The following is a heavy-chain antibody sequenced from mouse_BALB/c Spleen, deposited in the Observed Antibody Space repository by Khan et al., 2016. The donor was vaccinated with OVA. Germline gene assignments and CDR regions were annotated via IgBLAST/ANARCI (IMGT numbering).Heavy chain of an antibody. Sequence: EVQLQESGPDLVKPGASVKLSCKASGYSFTLYYMSWVKQSPGKSLEWIGRVNPNTDNINYNQEFKGKSILSVDKSSHTDYIELRSLTSEDSSVYFCARGHDFFAYWGQGTPVTVSA. CDR1: GYSFTLYY. CDR3: ARGHDFFAY. V-gene: IGHV1-26*01. J-gene: IGHJ3*01. CDR2: VNPNTDNI. D-gene: IGHD2-12*01.